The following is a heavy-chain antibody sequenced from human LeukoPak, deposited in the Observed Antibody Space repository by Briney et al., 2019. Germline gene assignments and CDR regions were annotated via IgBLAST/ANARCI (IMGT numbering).Heavy chain of an antibody. CDR2: INHSGST. D-gene: IGHD1-26*01. CDR3: ASRSGSSTFDY. V-gene: IGHV4-34*01. J-gene: IGHJ4*02. CDR1: GGSFSGYY. Sequence: SETLSLTCAVYGGSFSGYYWGWIRQPPGKGLEWIGEINHSGSTNYNPSLKSRVTISVDTSKNQFPLKLSSVTAADTAVYYCASRSGSSTFDYWGQGTLVTVSS.